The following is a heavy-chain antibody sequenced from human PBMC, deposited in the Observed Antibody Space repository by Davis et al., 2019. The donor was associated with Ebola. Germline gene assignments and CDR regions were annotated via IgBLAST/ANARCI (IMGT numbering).Heavy chain of an antibody. J-gene: IGHJ4*02. V-gene: IGHV4-39*07. Sequence: MPSETLSLTCTVSGGSIISSSSYWGWIRQPPRKGLEWIGSIYYSGITYYNPSLKSRVTISVDTSKNQFSLKLRSVTAADTAVYYCARVQQQLEPFDYWGQGTLVTVSS. D-gene: IGHD6-13*01. CDR3: ARVQQQLEPFDY. CDR2: IYYSGIT. CDR1: GGSIISSSSY.